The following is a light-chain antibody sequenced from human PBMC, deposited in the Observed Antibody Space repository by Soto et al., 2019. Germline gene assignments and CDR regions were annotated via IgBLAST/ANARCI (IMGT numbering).Light chain of an antibody. CDR3: QQSYSTIT. J-gene: IGKJ5*01. Sequence: DIQMTQSPSTLSASIGDRVTITCRASESIRTWLAWYQHKPGKAPKLLIYKASSLESGVPSRFSGSGSGTEFTLTISSLQPEDFATYYCQQSYSTITFGQGTRLEIK. CDR2: KAS. V-gene: IGKV1-5*03. CDR1: ESIRTW.